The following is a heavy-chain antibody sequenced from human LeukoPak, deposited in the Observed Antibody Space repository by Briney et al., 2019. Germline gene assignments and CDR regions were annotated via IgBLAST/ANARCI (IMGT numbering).Heavy chain of an antibody. Sequence: GGSLTLSCAASGFTVSSNYMSWVRQAPGKGLEWVSLIYSGGTTYYADSVKGRFTISRDNSKNTLYLQMNSLRAEDTAVYYCARLRYNWNYFYDYWGQGTLVTVSS. CDR1: GFTVSSNY. V-gene: IGHV3-53*01. D-gene: IGHD1-7*01. J-gene: IGHJ4*02. CDR2: IYSGGTT. CDR3: ARLRYNWNYFYDY.